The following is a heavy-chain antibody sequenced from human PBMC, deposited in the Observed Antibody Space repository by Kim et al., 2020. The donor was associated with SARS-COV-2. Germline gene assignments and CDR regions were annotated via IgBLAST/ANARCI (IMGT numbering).Heavy chain of an antibody. J-gene: IGHJ4*02. D-gene: IGHD6-19*01. Sequence: SETLSLTCAVYGGSFSGYYWSWIRQPPGKGLEWIGEINHSGSTNYNPSLKSRVTISVDTSKNQFSLKLSSVTAADTAVYYCARGASGWYKALDSWGQGTL. V-gene: IGHV4-34*01. CDR2: INHSGST. CDR3: ARGASGWYKALDS. CDR1: GGSFSGYY.